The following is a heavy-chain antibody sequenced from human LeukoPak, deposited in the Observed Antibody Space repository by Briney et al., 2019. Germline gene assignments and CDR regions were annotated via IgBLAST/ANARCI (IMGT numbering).Heavy chain of an antibody. V-gene: IGHV3-23*01. CDR3: AKDPPFSFGNPGAFDI. CDR2: ISGRGGST. D-gene: IGHD3-10*01. J-gene: IGHJ3*02. CDR1: GCTFSSYA. Sequence: GGSLGLSCAASGCTFSSYAMSWFGQAPGKGLDGVSAISGRGGSTYYADSVKGRFTISRENSKNTLYLQMNSLRAEDTAVYYCAKDPPFSFGNPGAFDIWGQGTMVTVSS.